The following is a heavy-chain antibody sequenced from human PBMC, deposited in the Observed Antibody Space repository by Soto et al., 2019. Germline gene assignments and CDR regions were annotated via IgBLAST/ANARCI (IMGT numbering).Heavy chain of an antibody. CDR3: AKSDIVATEFYYGMDV. Sequence: GGSLRLSCAASGFTFSSYAMSWVRQAPGKGLEWVSVVSGSGGSTYYADSVKGRFTVSRDNSRNTMYLQMNSLRAEDTAVYYCAKSDIVATEFYYGMDVWGQGTTVTVSS. D-gene: IGHD5-12*01. CDR2: VSGSGGST. J-gene: IGHJ6*02. V-gene: IGHV3-23*01. CDR1: GFTFSSYA.